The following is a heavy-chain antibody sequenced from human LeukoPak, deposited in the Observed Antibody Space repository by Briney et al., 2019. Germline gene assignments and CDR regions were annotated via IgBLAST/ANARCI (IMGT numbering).Heavy chain of an antibody. CDR2: IRYDGSNK. CDR1: GFTFSSYG. J-gene: IGHJ1*01. Sequence: GSLRLSCAASGFTFSSYGMHWVGQAQGKGLEGGAFIRYDGSNKYYADSVKGRFTISRDNSKNTLYLQMNSLRAEDTAVYYCAKDPDYDSSEGSPQHWGQGTLVTVSS. V-gene: IGHV3-30*02. D-gene: IGHD3-22*01. CDR3: AKDPDYDSSEGSPQH.